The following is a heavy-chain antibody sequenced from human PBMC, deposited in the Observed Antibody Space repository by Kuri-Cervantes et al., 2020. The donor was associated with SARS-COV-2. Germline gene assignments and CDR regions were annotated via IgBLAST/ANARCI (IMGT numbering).Heavy chain of an antibody. J-gene: IGHJ6*02. D-gene: IGHD1-26*01. V-gene: IGHV1-2*04. CDR3: ATGGGIVGATTIHHYGMDV. CDR1: GYTFTGYY. Sequence: ASVKVSCKASGYTFTGYYMHWVRQAPGQGLEWMGWINPNSGGTNYAQKFQGWVTMTRDTSISTAYMELSSLRSEDTAVYYCATGGGIVGATTIHHYGMDVWGQGTTVTVSS. CDR2: INPNSGGT.